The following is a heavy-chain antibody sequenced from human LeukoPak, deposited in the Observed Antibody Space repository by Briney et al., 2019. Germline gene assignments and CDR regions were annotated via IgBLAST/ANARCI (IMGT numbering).Heavy chain of an antibody. D-gene: IGHD6-13*01. V-gene: IGHV3-23*01. Sequence: GGSLRLSCIGSGFSFSSYGMTWVRRAPGKGLEWVSGVSGSGDRTYYADSLKGRFSISRVTSKNTLYLQMNSLRVDDTAVYYCAKAMGSHLAAAGLDFWGQGTLVTVSS. CDR3: AKAMGSHLAAAGLDF. J-gene: IGHJ4*02. CDR1: GFSFSSYG. CDR2: VSGSGDRT.